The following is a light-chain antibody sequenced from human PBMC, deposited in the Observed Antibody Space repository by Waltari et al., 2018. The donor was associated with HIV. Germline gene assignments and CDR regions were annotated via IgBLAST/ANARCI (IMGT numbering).Light chain of an antibody. J-gene: IGLJ2*01. V-gene: IGLV1-47*01. CDR1: SPNIGATY. Sequence: QSVLTQPPSASGTPGQRVTISCSGSSPNIGATYVYWYQQLPGTAPKLLFQMNNQRPSGVPDRFAGSKSGTATPLAISGLRSEDEANYYCAAWDDSLSNVVFGGGTKLTVL. CDR2: MNN. CDR3: AAWDDSLSNVV.